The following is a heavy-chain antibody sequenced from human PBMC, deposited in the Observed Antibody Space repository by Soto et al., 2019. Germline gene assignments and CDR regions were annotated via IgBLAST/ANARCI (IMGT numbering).Heavy chain of an antibody. Sequence: QVQLQQSGPGLVKPSQTLSLTCAITGDSVSSNSAGWSWVRQSPSRGLERLGRTYYRSKGYYEYGVSVSVRITINPATSKNLYSLKLNSVTPEDRAVYLCAREAQYSGRIFDSCGQGTLVTVSS. CDR3: AREAQYSGRIFDS. V-gene: IGHV6-1*01. CDR2: TYYRSKGYY. J-gene: IGHJ4*01. CDR1: GDSVSSNSAG. D-gene: IGHD1-26*01.